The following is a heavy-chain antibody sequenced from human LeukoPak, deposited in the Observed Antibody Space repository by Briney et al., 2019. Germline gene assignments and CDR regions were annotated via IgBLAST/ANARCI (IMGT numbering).Heavy chain of an antibody. CDR1: GGSISSGDYY. CDR2: IYYSGST. CDR3: ANSLPDYGDYALDY. D-gene: IGHD4-17*01. Sequence: PSQTLSLTCTVSGGSISSGDYYWSWIRQPPGKGLEWIGYIYYSGSTYYNPSLKSRVTISVDTSKNQFSLKLSSVTAADTAVYYCANSLPDYGDYALDYWGQGTLVTVSS. J-gene: IGHJ4*02. V-gene: IGHV4-30-4*01.